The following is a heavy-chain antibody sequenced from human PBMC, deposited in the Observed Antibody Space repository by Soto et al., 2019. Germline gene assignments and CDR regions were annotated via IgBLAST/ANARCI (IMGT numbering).Heavy chain of an antibody. CDR3: ARETSAAWPYYLDY. J-gene: IGHJ4*02. D-gene: IGHD3-10*01. Sequence: GGSLRLSCSASGFTFSTYWMSWVHQAPGKGLEWVANIKQDGGEKYYLDSVKGRFTISRDNAKNSLYLQMNSLRAEDTAVYYCARETSAAWPYYLDYWGQGTLLTVSS. CDR2: IKQDGGEK. CDR1: GFTFSTYW. V-gene: IGHV3-7*01.